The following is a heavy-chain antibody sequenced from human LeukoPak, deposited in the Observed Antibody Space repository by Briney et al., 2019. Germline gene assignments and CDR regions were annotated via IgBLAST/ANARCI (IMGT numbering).Heavy chain of an antibody. CDR3: AKDVRSEWELLFGY. CDR2: IRNDGSNK. D-gene: IGHD1-26*01. V-gene: IGHV3-30*02. J-gene: IGHJ4*02. CDR1: GFTFSSFG. Sequence: PGGSLRLSCAASGFTFSSFGMHWVRQAPGKGLEWVAFIRNDGSNKYYADSVKGRFTISRDNSKNTLYLQMNSLRAEDTAVYYCAKDVRSEWELLFGYWGQGTLVTVSS.